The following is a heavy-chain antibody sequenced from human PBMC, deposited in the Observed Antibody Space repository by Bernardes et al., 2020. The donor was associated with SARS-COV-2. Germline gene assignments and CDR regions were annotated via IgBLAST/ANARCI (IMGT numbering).Heavy chain of an antibody. J-gene: IGHJ4*02. CDR2: INHSGST. D-gene: IGHD1-7*01. CDR3: GGGTNYKFDY. Sequence: SETLSLTCAVYGGSFSGYYWSWIRQPPGKGLEWIGEINHSGSTNYNPSLKSRVTISVDTSKNQFSLKLSSVTAADTAVYYCGGGTNYKFDYWGQGIRVTVPS. V-gene: IGHV4-34*01. CDR1: GGSFSGYY.